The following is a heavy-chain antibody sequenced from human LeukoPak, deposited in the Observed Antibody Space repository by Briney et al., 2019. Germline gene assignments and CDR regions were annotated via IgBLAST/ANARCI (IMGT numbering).Heavy chain of an antibody. J-gene: IGHJ4*02. V-gene: IGHV4-59*08. CDR1: GGSISSYY. CDR2: IYYSGST. D-gene: IGHD2-15*01. CDR3: ARSYCSGGSCYPFDY. Sequence: SETLSLTCTVSGGSISSYYWSWIRQPPGKGLEWIGYIYYSGSTNYNPSLKSRVTISVDTSKNQFSLKLSSVTAADTAVYYCARSYCSGGSCYPFDYWGQGTLVTVSS.